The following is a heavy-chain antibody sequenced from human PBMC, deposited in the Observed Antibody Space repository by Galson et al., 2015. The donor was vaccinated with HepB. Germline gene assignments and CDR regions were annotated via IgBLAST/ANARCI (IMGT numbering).Heavy chain of an antibody. CDR3: TAQKLGRGAVDI. CDR2: IRNKTDGGTT. J-gene: IGHJ3*02. V-gene: IGHV3-15*01. Sequence: SLRLSCAASGFTFNNAWMNWVRQAPGRGLEWVGRIRNKTDGGTTDYTAPVKGRFTISRGDLKNTLYLQMTSLKTEDTAVYFCTAQKLGRGAVDIWGQGTMVTVSS. CDR1: GFTFNNAW. D-gene: IGHD7-27*01.